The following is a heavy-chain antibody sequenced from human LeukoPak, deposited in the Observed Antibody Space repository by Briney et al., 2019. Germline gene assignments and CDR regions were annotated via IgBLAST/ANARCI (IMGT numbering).Heavy chain of an antibody. Sequence: SETLSLTCTVSGYSISSGYYWGWIRQPPGKGLEWIGSIYHSGSTYYNPSLKSRVTISVDTSKNQFSLKLSSVAAADTAVYYCARDLRPSYYGSGSYYYYYYYYMDVWGKGTTVTVSS. CDR1: GYSISSGYY. CDR2: IYHSGST. J-gene: IGHJ6*03. D-gene: IGHD3-10*01. CDR3: ARDLRPSYYGSGSYYYYYYYYMDV. V-gene: IGHV4-38-2*02.